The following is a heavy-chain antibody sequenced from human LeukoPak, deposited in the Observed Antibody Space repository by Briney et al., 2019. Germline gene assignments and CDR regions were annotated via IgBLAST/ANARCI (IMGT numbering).Heavy chain of an antibody. V-gene: IGHV3-9*01. CDR2: ISWNSGSI. CDR1: GFTFGDYA. CDR3: AKDISRYQLPGNNWFDP. Sequence: GGSLRLSCAASGFTFGDYAMHWVRQAPGKGLEGVSGISWNSGSIGYADSVEGRFTISRDNAKNSLYLQTHSLRAEDTALYYCAKDISRYQLPGNNWFDPWGQGTLVTVSS. J-gene: IGHJ5*02. D-gene: IGHD2-2*01.